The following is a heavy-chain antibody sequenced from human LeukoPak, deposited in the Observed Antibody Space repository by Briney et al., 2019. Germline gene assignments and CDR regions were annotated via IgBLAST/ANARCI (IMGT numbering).Heavy chain of an antibody. CDR3: AREDSGYEAYWFDP. CDR1: GGSISSSSYY. Sequence: PSETLSLTCTVSGGSISSSSYYWGWIRQPPGKGLEWIGSIYYSGSTYYNPSLKSRVTISVDTSKNQFSLKLSSVTAADTAVYYCAREDSGYEAYWFDPWGQGTLVTVSS. J-gene: IGHJ5*02. V-gene: IGHV4-39*07. D-gene: IGHD5-12*01. CDR2: IYYSGST.